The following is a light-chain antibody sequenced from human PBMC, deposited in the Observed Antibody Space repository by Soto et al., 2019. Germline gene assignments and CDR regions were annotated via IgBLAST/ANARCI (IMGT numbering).Light chain of an antibody. CDR3: QQYNKWPRT. V-gene: IGKV3-15*01. J-gene: IGKJ2*01. CDR2: GAS. CDR1: QTISSN. Sequence: EVVMTQSPATLSVSPGERATLSCRANQTISSNLAWYQQKPGQAPRLLIYGASTRATGIPARFSGSGSGTEFTLTISSLQSEDFTVYNCQQYNKWPRTFGQGTKVDIK.